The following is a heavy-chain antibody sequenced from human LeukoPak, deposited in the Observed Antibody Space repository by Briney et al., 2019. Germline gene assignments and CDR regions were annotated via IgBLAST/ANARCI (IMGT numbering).Heavy chain of an antibody. D-gene: IGHD6-6*01. CDR3: ARTSRIAARHSSLDF. CDR2: LYYNGDT. V-gene: IGHV4-39*01. J-gene: IGHJ4*02. CDR1: SGSISASSFY. Sequence: NPSETLSLTCTVSSGSISASSFYWGWIRQSPGKGLEWLGNLYYNGDTYYNPSLESRVSMSVDTSKNQFSLKLRSVTAADTGVYYCARTSRIAARHSSLDFWGQGTQVTVSS.